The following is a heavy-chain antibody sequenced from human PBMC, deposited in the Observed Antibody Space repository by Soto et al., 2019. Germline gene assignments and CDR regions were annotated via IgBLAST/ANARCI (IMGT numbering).Heavy chain of an antibody. Sequence: TVCGGRMYIYGGGWFLKNKEKGLELSVYIYYSGSTNYKPSLKSRVTIAVDTSKNQFSLKLSSVTAADTAVYYCVISEGETGVKEGGKVFDIRGKRTIVTVSS. V-gene: IGHV4-59*01. CDR3: VISEGETGVKEGGKVFDI. CDR2: IYYSGST. D-gene: IGHD3-10*01. J-gene: IGHJ3*02. CDR1: GGRMYIYG.